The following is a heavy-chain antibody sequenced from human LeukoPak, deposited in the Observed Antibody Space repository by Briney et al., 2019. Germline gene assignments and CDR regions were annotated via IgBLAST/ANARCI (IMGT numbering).Heavy chain of an antibody. J-gene: IGHJ4*02. CDR2: INAGNGNT. CDR1: GYTFTSYA. Sequence: ASVKVSCKAYGYTFTSYAMHWVRQAPGQRLEWMGWINAGNGNTKYSQKFQGRVTITRNTSASTAYMELSSLRSEDTAVYYCARDHGWDSSGNLVYWGQGTLVTVSS. CDR3: ARDHGWDSSGNLVY. V-gene: IGHV1-3*01. D-gene: IGHD6-19*01.